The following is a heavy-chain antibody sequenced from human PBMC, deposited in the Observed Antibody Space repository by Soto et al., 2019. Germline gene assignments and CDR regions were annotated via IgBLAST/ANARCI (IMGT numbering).Heavy chain of an antibody. CDR2: INSDGSST. Sequence: ETLSLSCAASGFTFSSYWMHWVRQAPGKGLVWVSRINSDGSSTSYADSVKGRFTISRDNAKNTLYLQMNSLRAEDTAVYYCARGGYYGSGSYYAHYYYYGMDVWGQGTTVTVSS. V-gene: IGHV3-74*01. CDR1: GFTFSSYW. D-gene: IGHD3-10*01. J-gene: IGHJ6*02. CDR3: ARGGYYGSGSYYAHYYYYGMDV.